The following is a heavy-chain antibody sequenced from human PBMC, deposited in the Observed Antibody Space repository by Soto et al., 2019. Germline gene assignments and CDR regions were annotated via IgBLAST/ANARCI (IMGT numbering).Heavy chain of an antibody. CDR2: ISAYNGNT. CDR3: ARELQLAAADTSVWFDP. J-gene: IGHJ5*02. Sequence: ASVKVSCKASGYTFTSYGISWVRQAPGQGLEWMGWISAYNGNTNYAQKLQGRVTMTTDTSTSTAYMELRSLRSDDTAVYYCARELQLAAADTSVWFDPWGQGTLVTVSS. D-gene: IGHD6-13*01. V-gene: IGHV1-18*01. CDR1: GYTFTSYG.